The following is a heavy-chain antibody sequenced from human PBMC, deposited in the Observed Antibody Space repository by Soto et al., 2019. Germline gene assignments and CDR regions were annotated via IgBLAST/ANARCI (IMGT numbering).Heavy chain of an antibody. CDR1: GATINSDY. J-gene: IGHJ5*02. CDR2: IYHIGST. D-gene: IGHD2-21*01. V-gene: IGHV4-59*03. Sequence: SETLSLTCTVSGATINSDYGSWIRQSPGKGLEWIGYIYHIGSTDYNPSLKSRVTISIDKSKNQFALNLRSVTAADTAVYFCARFTYQSCFNLFDPWGQGTQVTVSS. CDR3: ARFTYQSCFNLFDP.